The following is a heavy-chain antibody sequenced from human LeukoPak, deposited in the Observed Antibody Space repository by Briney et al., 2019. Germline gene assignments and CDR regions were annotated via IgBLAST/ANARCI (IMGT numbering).Heavy chain of an antibody. CDR2: IYHSGST. CDR1: GGSISSVNW. Sequence: SGTLSLTCAVSGGSISSVNWWTWVRQPPGKGLEWIGEIYHSGSTNYNPSLKSRVTISVDKSKNQFSLKLSSVTAADTAVYYCARGYWIGYHHLDYWGQGTLVTVSS. J-gene: IGHJ4*02. CDR3: ARGYWIGYHHLDY. V-gene: IGHV4-4*02. D-gene: IGHD3-3*01.